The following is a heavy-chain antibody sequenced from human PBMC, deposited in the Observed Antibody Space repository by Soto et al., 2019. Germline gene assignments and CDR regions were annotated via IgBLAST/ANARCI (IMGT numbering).Heavy chain of an antibody. V-gene: IGHV3-23*01. J-gene: IGHJ4*02. CDR2: ISGSGGST. Sequence: GGSLRLSCAASGFTFSSYAMSWVRQAPGKGLEWVSAISGSGGSTYCADTVKGRFTISRDNSKNTLYLQMNSLRAEDTVVYYCAKVGVLLWFGAHDYWGQGTLVTVSS. D-gene: IGHD3-10*01. CDR1: GFTFSSYA. CDR3: AKVGVLLWFGAHDY.